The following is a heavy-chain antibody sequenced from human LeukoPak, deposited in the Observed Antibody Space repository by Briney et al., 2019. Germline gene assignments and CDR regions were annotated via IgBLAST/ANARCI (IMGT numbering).Heavy chain of an antibody. CDR2: IYYSGST. Sequence: SRTLSLTCTVSGGSISSYYWSWIRQPPGKGLEWIGYIYYSGSTNYNPSLKSRVTISVDTSKNQFSLKLSSVTAADTAVYYCARDLNGVRAFDIWGQGTMVTVSS. V-gene: IGHV4-59*01. CDR3: ARDLNGVRAFDI. D-gene: IGHD3-16*02. CDR1: GGSISSYY. J-gene: IGHJ3*02.